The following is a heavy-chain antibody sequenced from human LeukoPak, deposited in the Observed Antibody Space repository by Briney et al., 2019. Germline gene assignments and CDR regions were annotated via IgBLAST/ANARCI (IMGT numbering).Heavy chain of an antibody. CDR1: GFSLSNARMG. CDR3: ARIGPYRNSKVDAFDI. D-gene: IGHD1-26*01. Sequence: SGPVLVKPXETLTLTCTVSGFSLSNARMGVSWIRQPPGKALEWLADIFSNDEKSYSTSLKSRLTISKDTSKSQVVLTMTNMDPVDTATYYCARIGPYRNSKVDAFDIWGQGTMVTVSS. CDR2: IFSNDEK. V-gene: IGHV2-26*01. J-gene: IGHJ3*02.